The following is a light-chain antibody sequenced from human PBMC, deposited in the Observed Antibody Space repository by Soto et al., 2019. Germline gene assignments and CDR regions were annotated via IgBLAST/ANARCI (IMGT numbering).Light chain of an antibody. CDR2: DVS. CDR1: SSDVGGYNY. Sequence: QSALTQPASVSGSSGQSITISCTGTSSDVGGYNYVSWYQQHPGKAPKLMIYDVSDRPSGVSNRFSGSKSGNTASLTISGLQAEDEADYYCSSYKRSGIDFVFGTGTKVTVL. J-gene: IGLJ1*01. CDR3: SSYKRSGIDFV. V-gene: IGLV2-14*03.